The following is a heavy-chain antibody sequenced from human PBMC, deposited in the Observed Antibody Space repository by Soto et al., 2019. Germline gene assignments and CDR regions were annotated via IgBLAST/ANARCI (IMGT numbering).Heavy chain of an antibody. CDR2: VSSDGNNK. CDR3: AKDRVIQLLPIWPDP. D-gene: IGHD2-2*01. CDR1: GFTFDDYG. Sequence: GGSLRLSCAASGFTFDDYGMHWVRQAPGKGLEWVAFVSSDGNNKYYADSVKGRFTISRDNSKNTLYLQVDRLRVDDTAVYYCAKDRVIQLLPIWPDPWGQGTLVTVS. J-gene: IGHJ5*02. V-gene: IGHV3-30*18.